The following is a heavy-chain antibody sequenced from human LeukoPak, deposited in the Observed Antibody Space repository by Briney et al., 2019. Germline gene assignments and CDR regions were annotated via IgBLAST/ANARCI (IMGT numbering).Heavy chain of an antibody. D-gene: IGHD6-19*01. J-gene: IGHJ4*02. Sequence: ASVTVSCKASGYTFTSYGISWVRQAPGQGLEWMGWICAYNGNTNYAQKLQGRVTMTTDTSTSTAYMELRSLRSDDTAVYYCARGSWNIAVAGTFDYWGQGTLVTVSS. CDR3: ARGSWNIAVAGTFDY. CDR1: GYTFTSYG. CDR2: ICAYNGNT. V-gene: IGHV1-18*01.